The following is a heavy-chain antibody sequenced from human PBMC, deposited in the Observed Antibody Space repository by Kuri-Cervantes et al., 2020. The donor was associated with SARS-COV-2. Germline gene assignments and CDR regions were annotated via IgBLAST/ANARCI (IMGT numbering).Heavy chain of an antibody. CDR3: ARSILTIFEAMDV. Sequence: GESLKISCAASGFTFSSYSMNWVRQAPGKGLEWVAFIRYDGSNKYYADSVKGRFTISRDNSKNTLYLQMNSLRAEDTAVYYCARSILTIFEAMDVWGKGTTVTVSS. CDR2: IRYDGSNK. J-gene: IGHJ6*03. V-gene: IGHV3-30*02. CDR1: GFTFSSYS. D-gene: IGHD3-3*01.